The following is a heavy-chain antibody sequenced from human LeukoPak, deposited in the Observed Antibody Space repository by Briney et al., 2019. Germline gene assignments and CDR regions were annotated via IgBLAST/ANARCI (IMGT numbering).Heavy chain of an antibody. V-gene: IGHV1-18*01. J-gene: IGHJ4*02. CDR1: GYTFTSYG. Sequence: ASVKVSCKASGYTFTSYGISWVRQAPGQGLEWMGWISAYNGNTNYAQKLQGRVTMTTDTSTSTAYMELRSLRSDDTAAYYCARDTYYYDSSGYYYPDFDYWGQGTLVTVSS. CDR2: ISAYNGNT. D-gene: IGHD3-22*01. CDR3: ARDTYYYDSSGYYYPDFDY.